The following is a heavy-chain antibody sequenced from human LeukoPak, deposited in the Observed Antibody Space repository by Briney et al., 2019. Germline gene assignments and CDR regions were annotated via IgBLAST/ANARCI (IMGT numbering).Heavy chain of an antibody. CDR3: ARGPDYADY. CDR1: GDTFSSYA. V-gene: IGHV1-69*04. D-gene: IGHD3-16*01. J-gene: IGHJ4*02. CDR2: IIPILGIA. Sequence: SVKVSCKASGDTFSSYAISWGREAPGPGLEWMGRIIPILGIANYAQKFQSRVTITADKFTSTAYMELSSLRSEDTAVYYCARGPDYADYWGQGTLVTVSS.